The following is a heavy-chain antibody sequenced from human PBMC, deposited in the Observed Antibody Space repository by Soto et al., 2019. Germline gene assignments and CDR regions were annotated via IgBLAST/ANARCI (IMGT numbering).Heavy chain of an antibody. V-gene: IGHV1-2*04. J-gene: IGHJ6*02. CDR3: ARASGRDYYYGMGV. CDR1: GYTFIGYY. CDR2: INPSTGGA. Sequence: QVQLVQSGAEVKKPGASVNISCKASGYTFIGYYMNWVRQAPGQGLEWMGWINPSTGGAHSAQKFQGWVTMTSDRSSSTAYVELRGLKSDDSPVYYCARASGRDYYYGMGVWGQGTRVIVSS.